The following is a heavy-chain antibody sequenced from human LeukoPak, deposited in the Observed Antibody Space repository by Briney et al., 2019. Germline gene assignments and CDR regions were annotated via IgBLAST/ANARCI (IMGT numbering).Heavy chain of an antibody. CDR1: GYTFTSYD. Sequence: GASVKVSCKASGYTFTSYDINWVRQATGQGLEWMGWMNPNSGDTGYAQKFQGRVTMTRNTSISTAYMELSSLRSEDTAVYYCARAPYQGLYDYVWGSYRYTDYWGQGTLVTVSS. CDR2: MNPNSGDT. D-gene: IGHD3-16*02. J-gene: IGHJ4*02. V-gene: IGHV1-8*01. CDR3: ARAPYQGLYDYVWGSYRYTDY.